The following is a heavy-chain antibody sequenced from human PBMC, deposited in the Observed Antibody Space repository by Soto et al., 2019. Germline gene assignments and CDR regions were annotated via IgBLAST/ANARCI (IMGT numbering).Heavy chain of an antibody. V-gene: IGHV1-8*01. CDR1: GYTFTSYD. CDR2: MNPNSGNT. Sequence: QVQLVQSGAEVKKPGASVKVSCKASGYTFTSYDINWVRQATGQGLEWMGGMNPNSGNTGYAQKFQGRVTMTRNTSISTAYMELSSLRSEDTAVYYCARGHYYGSGRSDAFDIWGQGTMVTVSS. D-gene: IGHD3-10*01. J-gene: IGHJ3*02. CDR3: ARGHYYGSGRSDAFDI.